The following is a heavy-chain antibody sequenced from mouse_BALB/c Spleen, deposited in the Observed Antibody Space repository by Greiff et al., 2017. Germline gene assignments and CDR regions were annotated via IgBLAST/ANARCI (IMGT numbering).Heavy chain of an antibody. CDR2: INSNGGST. CDR1: GFTFSSYG. J-gene: IGHJ4*01. Sequence: EVKLMESGGGLVQPGGSLKLSCAASGFTFSSYGMSWVRQTPDKRLELVATINSNGGSTYYPDSVKGRFTISRDNAKNTLYLQLSSLKSEDTAMYYCARYYGYVRAMDYWGQGTSVTVSS. V-gene: IGHV5-6-3*01. D-gene: IGHD1-2*01. CDR3: ARYYGYVRAMDY.